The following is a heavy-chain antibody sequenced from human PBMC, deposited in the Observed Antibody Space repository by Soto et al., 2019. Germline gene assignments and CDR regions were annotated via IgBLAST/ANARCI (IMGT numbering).Heavy chain of an antibody. CDR1: GFTLRSYA. Sequence: SRRLSCAASGFTLRSYAIGWVLQAPGKGLEWVSGISGSGGSTYYADSVKGRFTISRDNSKNTLFLQMNSLRAEDTAVYYCAKIAESVAGTVYGYWGQGTLVTVSS. CDR3: AKIAESVAGTVYGY. D-gene: IGHD6-19*01. J-gene: IGHJ4*02. V-gene: IGHV3-23*01. CDR2: ISGSGGST.